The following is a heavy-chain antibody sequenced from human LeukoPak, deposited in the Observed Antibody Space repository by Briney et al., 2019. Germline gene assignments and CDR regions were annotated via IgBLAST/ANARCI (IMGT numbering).Heavy chain of an antibody. CDR2: INHSGST. Sequence: SETLSLTCAVYGGSFSGYYWSWIRQPPGKGLEWIGEINHSGSTNYNPSLKSRVTISVDTSKNQLSLKLSSVTAADTAVYYCARGDYYDSSGSTGVFDYWGQGTLVTVSS. CDR3: ARGDYYDSSGSTGVFDY. V-gene: IGHV4-34*01. D-gene: IGHD3-22*01. CDR1: GGSFSGYY. J-gene: IGHJ4*02.